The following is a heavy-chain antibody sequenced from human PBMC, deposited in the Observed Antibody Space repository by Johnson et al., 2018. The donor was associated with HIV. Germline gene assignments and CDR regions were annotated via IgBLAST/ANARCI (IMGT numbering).Heavy chain of an antibody. CDR1: GFTFSSYA. CDR2: ISGSGGST. Sequence: VQLVESGGGLVQPGRSLRLSRAASGFTFSSYAMSWVRQAPGKGLEWVSAISGSGGSTYYADSVTGRFTISRDNSKNTLYLQMNSLRAEDTAVYYCAKDCVGVWWSRAFDIWGQGTMVTVSS. CDR3: AKDCVGVWWSRAFDI. D-gene: IGHD2-21*01. V-gene: IGHV3-23*04. J-gene: IGHJ3*02.